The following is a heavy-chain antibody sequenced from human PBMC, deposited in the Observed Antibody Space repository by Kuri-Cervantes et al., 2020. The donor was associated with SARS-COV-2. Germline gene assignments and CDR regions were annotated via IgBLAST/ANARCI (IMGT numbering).Heavy chain of an antibody. Sequence: SVKVSCKASGDTFKNFAISWVRQAPGEGLEWLGGIIPTVDIAKYAQSFEGRVTITADKSTSTAYLELTGLRSEDTAVYYCATSIVVVPAAMLDYYYYYGMDVWGQGTTVTVSS. J-gene: IGHJ6*02. CDR1: GDTFKNFA. V-gene: IGHV1-69*10. CDR3: ATSIVVVPAAMLDYYYYYGMDV. D-gene: IGHD2-2*01. CDR2: IIPTVDIA.